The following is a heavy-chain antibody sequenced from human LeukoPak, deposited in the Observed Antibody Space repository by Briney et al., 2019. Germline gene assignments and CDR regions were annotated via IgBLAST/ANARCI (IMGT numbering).Heavy chain of an antibody. CDR1: GFTFSSCA. Sequence: PGGSLRLSCAASGFTFSSCAMSWVRQAPGKGLEWVSAISGSGTNTYYADSVKGRFTISRDNSKNTLYLQMNSLRAEDTAVYYCAKSPLISFFCSSTSCYFSYWGQGTLVTVSS. J-gene: IGHJ4*02. D-gene: IGHD2-2*01. CDR3: AKSPLISFFCSSTSCYFSY. V-gene: IGHV3-23*01. CDR2: ISGSGTNT.